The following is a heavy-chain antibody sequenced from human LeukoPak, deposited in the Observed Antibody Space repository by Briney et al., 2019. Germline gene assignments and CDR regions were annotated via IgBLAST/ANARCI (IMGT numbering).Heavy chain of an antibody. D-gene: IGHD6-13*01. CDR1: EFTFSSDY. J-gene: IGHJ4*02. CDR2: IYGGGST. Sequence: GGSLRLSCAASEFTFSSDYMSWVRQAPGKGLEWVSIIYGGGSTYYADSVKGRFTIPRDNSKNTLCLQLNSLRAEDTAVYYCARAPTMRHSSSWYGGFDSWGQGTLVTVSS. CDR3: ARAPTMRHSSSWYGGFDS. V-gene: IGHV3-53*01.